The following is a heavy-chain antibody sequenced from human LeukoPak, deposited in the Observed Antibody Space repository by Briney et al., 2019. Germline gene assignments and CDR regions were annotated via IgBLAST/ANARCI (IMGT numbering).Heavy chain of an antibody. D-gene: IGHD3-16*02. J-gene: IGHJ5*02. V-gene: IGHV1-69*05. CDR1: GGTFSSYA. CDR3: ARVDYDYVWGSYRLNWFDP. Sequence: GASVEVSCKASGGTFSSYAISWVRQAPGQGIEGMGGIIPIFGTANYAQKFQGRVTITRDESTRRAYMEMSRLRYGDTAVYYCARVDYDYVWGSYRLNWFDPWGQRTLVTVSS. CDR2: IIPIFGTA.